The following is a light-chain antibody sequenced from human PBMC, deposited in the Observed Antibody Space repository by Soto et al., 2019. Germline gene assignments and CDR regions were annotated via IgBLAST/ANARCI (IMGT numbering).Light chain of an antibody. CDR1: QDISNY. V-gene: IGKV1-33*01. CDR2: DAS. CDR3: QQFDSAPLYT. J-gene: IGKJ2*01. Sequence: DIQMTQSPSSLSASVGDRVTITCQASQDISNYLNWYQQKPGKAPKLLIYDASNLETGVPSRFSGSGYGTDFTFTISSLQPEDTATYYCQQFDSAPLYTFGQGTKLEIK.